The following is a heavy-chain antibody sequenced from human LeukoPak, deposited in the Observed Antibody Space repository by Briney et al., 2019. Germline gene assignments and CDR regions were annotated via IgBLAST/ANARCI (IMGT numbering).Heavy chain of an antibody. CDR1: GFTFSSYS. V-gene: IGHV3-21*01. CDR3: ARCDSSGWLIDY. CDR2: ISSSSSYI. J-gene: IGHJ4*02. Sequence: GGSLRLSCAASGFTFSSYSMNWVRQAPGKGLEWVSSISSSSSYIYYVDSVKGRFTISRDNAKNSLYLQMNSLRAEDTAVYYCARCDSSGWLIDYWGQGTLVTVSS. D-gene: IGHD6-19*01.